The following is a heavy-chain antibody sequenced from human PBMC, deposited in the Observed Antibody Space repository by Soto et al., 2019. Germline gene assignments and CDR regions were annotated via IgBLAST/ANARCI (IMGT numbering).Heavy chain of an antibody. J-gene: IGHJ3*02. CDR3: ARDKWGAFDI. D-gene: IGHD7-27*01. CDR2: IYYSGST. V-gene: IGHV4-31*03. CDR1: GGSISSGGYY. Sequence: PSETLSLTCTVSGGSISSGGYYWSWIRQHPGKGLEWIGYIYYSGSTYYNPSLKSRVTISVDTSKNQFSLKLSSVTAADTAVYYCARDKWGAFDIWGQGTMVTVSS.